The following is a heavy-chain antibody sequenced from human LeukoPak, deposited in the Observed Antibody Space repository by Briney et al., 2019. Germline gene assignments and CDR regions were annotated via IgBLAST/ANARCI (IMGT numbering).Heavy chain of an antibody. D-gene: IGHD2-15*01. CDR2: ISGSGGST. V-gene: IGHV3-23*01. J-gene: IGHJ4*02. CDR3: AEGSPLGYCSGGSCYPRY. Sequence: GGSLRLSCAASGFTFSSYSMNWVRQAPGKGLEWVSVISGSGGSTYYADSVKGRFTVSRDNSKNTLYLQMSRLRAEDTAVYYCAEGSPLGYCSGGSCYPRYWGQGTLVTVSS. CDR1: GFTFSSYS.